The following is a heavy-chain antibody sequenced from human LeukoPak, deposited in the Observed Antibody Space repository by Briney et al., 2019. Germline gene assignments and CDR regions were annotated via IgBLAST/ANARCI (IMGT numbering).Heavy chain of an antibody. Sequence: SETLSLTCTVSGGSHSRYLWSWIRQPPGKELEWIGYIHYSGSTNYIPSLKSRVTISVDTSKNQFSLKLSSVTAADTAVYYCARRPRYSSSSRYYYYGMDVWGQGTTVTVSS. V-gene: IGHV4-59*08. D-gene: IGHD6-6*01. CDR2: IHYSGST. CDR3: ARRPRYSSSSRYYYYGMDV. J-gene: IGHJ6*02. CDR1: GGSHSRYL.